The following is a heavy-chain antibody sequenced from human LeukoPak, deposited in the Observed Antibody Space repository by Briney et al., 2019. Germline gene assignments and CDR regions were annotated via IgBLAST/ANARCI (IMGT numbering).Heavy chain of an antibody. D-gene: IGHD5-12*01. V-gene: IGHV2-70*11. CDR3: ARNRGYSGYGMDV. Sequence: ESGPTLVNPTQTLTLTCTFSGFSLSSSGMCVSWIRQPPGKALEWLARIDWDVDKHYTTSLKTRLTISKDTSKNQVVLTMTSMDPVDTATYYCARNRGYSGYGMDVWGQGTTVTVSS. CDR2: IDWDVDK. J-gene: IGHJ6*02. CDR1: GFSLSSSGMC.